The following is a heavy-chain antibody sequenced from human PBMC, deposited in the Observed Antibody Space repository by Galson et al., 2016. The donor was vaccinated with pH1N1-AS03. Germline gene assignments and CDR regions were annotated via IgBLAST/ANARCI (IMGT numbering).Heavy chain of an antibody. CDR3: AKEGSGSVSKFAFDI. V-gene: IGHV3-30*18. CDR1: GFIFSNHG. D-gene: IGHD3-10*01. Sequence: SLRLSCAASGFIFSNHGMHWVRQAPGKGLEWVAVISSHGKIDYYADSVRGRFTVSRDNSNNTLYLQMDCLRAEDRAVSYCAKEGSGSVSKFAFDIWGQGTIVTVSS. J-gene: IGHJ3*02. CDR2: ISSHGKID.